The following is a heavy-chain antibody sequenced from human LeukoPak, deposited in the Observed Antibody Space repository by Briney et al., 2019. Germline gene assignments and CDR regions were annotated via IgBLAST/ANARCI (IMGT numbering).Heavy chain of an antibody. J-gene: IGHJ3*02. Sequence: ASVKVSCKASGGTFSSYAISWVRQAPGQGLEWMGGIIPIFGTANYAQKFQGRVTITADESTSTAYMELSSLRSEDTAVYYCARIYDSSGYYYVAAFDIWGQGTMVTVSS. CDR2: IIPIFGTA. CDR3: ARIYDSSGYYYVAAFDI. CDR1: GGTFSSYA. D-gene: IGHD3-22*01. V-gene: IGHV1-69*13.